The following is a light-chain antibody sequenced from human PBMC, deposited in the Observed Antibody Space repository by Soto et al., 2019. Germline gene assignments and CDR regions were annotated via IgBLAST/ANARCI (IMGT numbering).Light chain of an antibody. CDR3: QQTHSTPRLT. CDR1: QSISNF. V-gene: IGKV1-39*01. CDR2: AAS. J-gene: IGKJ4*01. Sequence: DVQLTQSPSSLSASVGDRVTITCRANQSISNFLNWYQRKHGEAPKLLIYAASNLQSGVPSRFSGSGSATDFALTISGLQPDDFATYYCQQTHSTPRLTFGGGTKVDIK.